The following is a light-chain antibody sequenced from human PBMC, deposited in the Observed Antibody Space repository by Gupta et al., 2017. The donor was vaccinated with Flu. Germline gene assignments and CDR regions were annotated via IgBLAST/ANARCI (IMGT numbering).Light chain of an antibody. J-gene: IGLJ3*02. Sequence: YQLTPAPAMSVSPGQTATITRSGSALSKQYVYWYRHRPGQAPVLLIYKDTERASGIPDRISGSSSGTRVTLTIRGVQTEDEADYYCQSADITGASRVFGGGT. V-gene: IGLV3-25*02. CDR2: KDT. CDR3: QSADITGASRV. CDR1: ALSKQY.